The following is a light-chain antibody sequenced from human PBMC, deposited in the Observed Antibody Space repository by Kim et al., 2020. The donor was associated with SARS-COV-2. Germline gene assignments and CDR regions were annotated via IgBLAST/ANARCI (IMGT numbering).Light chain of an antibody. CDR1: QDISTY. Sequence: ASVGDRVTSTRRASQDISTYLNWYQQRPGKAPKLLIYTAYSLQSGVPSRFTGSGSETDFTLTITSLQPEDFATYYCQQTSSAPRTFGQGAKVDIK. CDR2: TAY. J-gene: IGKJ1*01. V-gene: IGKV1-39*01. CDR3: QQTSSAPRT.